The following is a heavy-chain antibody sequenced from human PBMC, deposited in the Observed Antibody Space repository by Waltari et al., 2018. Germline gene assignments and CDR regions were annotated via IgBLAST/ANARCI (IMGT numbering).Heavy chain of an antibody. D-gene: IGHD5-12*01. V-gene: IGHV1-69*10. CDR2: IIPILGIA. CDR3: ARGDQYSGSVGVFDY. CDR1: GGTFSSYA. J-gene: IGHJ4*02. Sequence: QVQLVQSGAEVKKPGSSVKVSCKASGGTFSSYAISWVRQAPGQGLEWMGGIIPILGIANYAQKCQGRGTITADKCTSTDYMEMSSMRAEDTAVYYCARGDQYSGSVGVFDYWGQGTLVTVSS.